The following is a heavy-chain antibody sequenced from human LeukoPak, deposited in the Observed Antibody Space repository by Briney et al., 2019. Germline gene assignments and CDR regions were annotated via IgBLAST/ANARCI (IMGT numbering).Heavy chain of an antibody. D-gene: IGHD5-18*01. CDR2: IYYTGTT. CDR1: NGSISSFY. CDR3: ARGYGRYFDY. Sequence: SETLSLTCTVSNGSISSFYWTWIRQPPGKGLEWIGYIYYTGTTVYNPSLKSRVTISVDTSKNQSSLKLSSVTAADTAVYYCARGYGRYFDYWGQGTLVTVSS. J-gene: IGHJ4*02. V-gene: IGHV4-59*01.